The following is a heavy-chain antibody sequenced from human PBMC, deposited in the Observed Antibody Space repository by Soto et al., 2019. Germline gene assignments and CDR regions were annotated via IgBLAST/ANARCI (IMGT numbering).Heavy chain of an antibody. D-gene: IGHD6-19*01. CDR3: ARVSAPSKQWLAPGYWYFDL. V-gene: IGHV1-3*01. CDR2: INAGNGNT. J-gene: IGHJ2*01. CDR1: GYTFTSYA. Sequence: QVQLVQSGAEVKKPGASVKVSCKASGYTFTSYAMHWVRQAPGQRLEWMGWINAGNGNTKYSQKFQGRVTITRDTSASTAYMELSSLRSEDTAVYYCARVSAPSKQWLAPGYWYFDLWGRGTLVTVSS.